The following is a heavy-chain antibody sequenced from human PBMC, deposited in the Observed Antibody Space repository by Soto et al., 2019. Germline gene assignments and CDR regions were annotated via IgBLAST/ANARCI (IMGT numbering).Heavy chain of an antibody. J-gene: IGHJ5*02. Sequence: QVQLQESGPGLVKPSETLSLTCTVSGGSVSSGSYYWSWIRQPPGKGLEWIGDIYYSGSTNYNPSLESRVTISVDTSKNQSSLKLSSVSAADTAVYYFACGYSYGYSRWFDPWGQGTLVTVSS. CDR1: GGSVSSGSYY. CDR3: ACGYSYGYSRWFDP. D-gene: IGHD5-18*01. CDR2: IYYSGST. V-gene: IGHV4-61*01.